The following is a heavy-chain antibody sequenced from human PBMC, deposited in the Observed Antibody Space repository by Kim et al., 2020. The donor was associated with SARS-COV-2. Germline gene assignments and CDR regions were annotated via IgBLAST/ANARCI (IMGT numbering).Heavy chain of an antibody. Sequence: GESLKISCKGSGYSFNSYWINWVRQMPGKGLEWMGRINPTDSYTDYSPSFQGHVTISADTSTKTAYLQWNSLKASDTAIYYCARHIEDFLMGMVATIWLDPWGQGTLVTVSS. D-gene: IGHD3-10*01. J-gene: IGHJ5*01. V-gene: IGHV5-10-1*01. CDR3: ARHIEDFLMGMVATIWLDP. CDR1: GYSFNSYW. CDR2: INPTDSYT.